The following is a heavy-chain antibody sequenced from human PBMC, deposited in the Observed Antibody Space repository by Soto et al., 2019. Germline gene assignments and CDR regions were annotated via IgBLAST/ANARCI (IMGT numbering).Heavy chain of an antibody. CDR3: AKDSGFHLSSPSYYYNGMDV. Sequence: QVQLVESGGGVVQPGRSLRLSCAASGFTFSSYGMHWVRQAPGKGLEWVAVISYDVSNKYYADSVKGLFTISRDNSKNTLYLQRNSLRADDTAVYYCAKDSGFHLSSPSYYYNGMDVWGQGTTVTVSS. CDR2: ISYDVSNK. J-gene: IGHJ6*02. D-gene: IGHD6-6*01. V-gene: IGHV3-30*18. CDR1: GFTFSSYG.